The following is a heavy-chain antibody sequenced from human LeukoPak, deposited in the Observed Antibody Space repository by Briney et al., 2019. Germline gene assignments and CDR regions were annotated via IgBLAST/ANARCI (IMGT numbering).Heavy chain of an antibody. J-gene: IGHJ4*02. CDR1: GFNFSNYA. V-gene: IGHV3-23*01. D-gene: IGHD6-13*01. CDR2: ISGSGGST. Sequence: GGSLRLSCAVSGFNFSNYAMSWVRQAPGKGLEWVSIISGSGGSTDYADSVKGRFTISRDNSKNTLYLQMNSLRAEDTAIYYCAKAQISISSWLDYWGQGTLVTVSS. CDR3: AKAQISISSWLDY.